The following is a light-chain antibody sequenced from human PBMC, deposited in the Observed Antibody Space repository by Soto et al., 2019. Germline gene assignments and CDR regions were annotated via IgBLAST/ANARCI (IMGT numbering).Light chain of an antibody. CDR1: QSISSW. V-gene: IGKV1-5*03. J-gene: IGKJ1*01. CDR3: QQYYSRVT. CDR2: TAS. Sequence: DIQMTQSPSTLSASVGDRVTITCRANQSISSWLAWYQRRPGKAPRLLISTASSLESGVPSRFSGGGFGTEFHLTISSLQPDDFATYYCQQYYSRVTFGQGTTVEIK.